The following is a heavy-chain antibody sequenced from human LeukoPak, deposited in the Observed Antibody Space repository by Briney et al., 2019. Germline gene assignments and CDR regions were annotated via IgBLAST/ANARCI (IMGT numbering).Heavy chain of an antibody. Sequence: SETLSLPCPLSGGSISSSSYYWGWIRLPPGEGPAEIGSIYYSGNFYYNPSYKRRVTKLIDTSKNQFSLKLNSVTAADTAVYYSARSPSGGYVSVISYFDLWGRGTLVTVSS. J-gene: IGHJ2*01. CDR2: IYYSGNF. D-gene: IGHD1-26*01. CDR3: ARSPSGGYVSVISYFDL. V-gene: IGHV4-39*01. CDR1: GGSISSSSYY.